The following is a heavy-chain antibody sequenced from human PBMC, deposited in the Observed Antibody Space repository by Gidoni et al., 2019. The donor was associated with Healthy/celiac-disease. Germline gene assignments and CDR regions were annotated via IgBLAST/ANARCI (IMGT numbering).Heavy chain of an antibody. D-gene: IGHD1-1*01. CDR2: IYYSGST. CDR1: GGSISSYY. Sequence: QVQLQESGPGLVQPSETLSLTCTVSGGSISSYYWSWIRQPPGKGLEWIGYIYYSGSTNYNPALKSRVTISVDTSKNQFSLKLSSVTAADTAVYYCARVGFGWNDENWFDPWGQGTLVTVSS. CDR3: ARVGFGWNDENWFDP. V-gene: IGHV4-59*01. J-gene: IGHJ5*02.